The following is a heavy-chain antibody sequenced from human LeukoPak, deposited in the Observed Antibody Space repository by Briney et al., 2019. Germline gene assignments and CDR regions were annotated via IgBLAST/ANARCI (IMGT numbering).Heavy chain of an antibody. CDR2: IYYSGST. V-gene: IGHV4-39*07. CDR3: ARMIRDGYNPYYFDY. Sequence: PSETLSLTCTVSGGSISSGSYYWSWIRQPAGKGLEWIGSIYYSGSTYYNPSLKSRVTISVDTSKNQFSLKLSSVTAADTAVYYCARMIRDGYNPYYFDYWGQGTLVTVSS. CDR1: GGSISSGSYY. D-gene: IGHD5-24*01. J-gene: IGHJ4*02.